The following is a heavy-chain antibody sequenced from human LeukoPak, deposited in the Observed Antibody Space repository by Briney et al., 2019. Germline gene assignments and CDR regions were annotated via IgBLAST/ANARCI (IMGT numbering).Heavy chain of an antibody. CDR3: ASRTPEQYSSGFNDY. CDR1: GGSISTGAYY. D-gene: IGHD6-19*01. V-gene: IGHV4-39*01. CDR2: IYYSGTT. J-gene: IGHJ4*02. Sequence: SETLSLTCSVSGGSISTGAYYWGWIRQPPGKGLEWIGSIYYSGTTYYNPSLKSRVTISVDTSKNQFSLKLSSVTAADTAVYYCASRTPEQYSSGFNDYWGQGTLVTVSS.